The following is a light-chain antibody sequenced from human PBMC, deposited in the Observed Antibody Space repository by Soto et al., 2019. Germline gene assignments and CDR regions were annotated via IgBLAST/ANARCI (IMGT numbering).Light chain of an antibody. J-gene: IGLJ1*01. V-gene: IGLV2-8*01. CDR2: EVN. CDR1: SSDVGGYKY. CDR3: CSYAGINNLGV. Sequence: QSALTQPPSASGSPGQSVTISRTGTSSDVGGYKYVSWYQQHPGKAPKLMIFEVNKRPSGVPDRFSGSKSGNTAYLTVSGRQAEDEADYYCCSYAGINNLGVFGTGTKLTVL.